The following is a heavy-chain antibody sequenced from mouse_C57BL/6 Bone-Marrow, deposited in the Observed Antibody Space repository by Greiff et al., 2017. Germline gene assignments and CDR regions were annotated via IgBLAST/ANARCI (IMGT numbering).Heavy chain of an antibody. CDR1: GYAFTNYL. J-gene: IGHJ3*01. CDR2: INPGSGGT. CDR3: ATFITTVVATNAY. V-gene: IGHV1-54*01. D-gene: IGHD1-1*01. Sequence: QVHVKQSGAELVRPGTSVKVSCKASGYAFTNYLIEWVKQRPGQGLEWIGVINPGSGGTNYNEKFKGKATLTADKSSSTAYMQLSSLTSEDSAVYFCATFITTVVATNAYWGQGTLVTVSA.